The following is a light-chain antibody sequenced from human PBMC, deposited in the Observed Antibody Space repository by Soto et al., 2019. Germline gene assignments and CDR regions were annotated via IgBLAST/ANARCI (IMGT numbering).Light chain of an antibody. CDR2: DVS. Sequence: QSALTQPASVSGSPGQSITISCTGTSNDVGGYNYVSWFQQHPGKAPKFMLYDVSHRSSGVSNRFSGSKSGNTPSLTISGLQSGDEAYFYCCLYTTPTSFVFGPGTTLT. CDR3: CLYTTPTSFV. V-gene: IGLV2-14*01. J-gene: IGLJ1*01. CDR1: SNDVGGYNY.